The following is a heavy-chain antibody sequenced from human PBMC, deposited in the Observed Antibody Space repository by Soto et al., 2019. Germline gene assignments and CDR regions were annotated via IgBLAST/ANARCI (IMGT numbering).Heavy chain of an antibody. V-gene: IGHV4-34*01. CDR2: INHSGST. J-gene: IGHJ5*02. Sequence: SETLSLTCAVYGGSFSGYYWSWIRQPPGKGLEWIGEINHSGSTNYNPSLKSRVTISVDTSKNQFSLKLSSVTAADTAVYYCARVPTLSRGSGSYYNSVPNGNWFDPWGQGTLVTVSS. CDR3: ARVPTLSRGSGSYYNSVPNGNWFDP. D-gene: IGHD3-10*01. CDR1: GGSFSGYY.